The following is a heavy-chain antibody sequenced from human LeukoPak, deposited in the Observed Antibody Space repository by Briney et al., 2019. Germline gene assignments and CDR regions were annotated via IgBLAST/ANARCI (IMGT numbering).Heavy chain of an antibody. CDR1: GGTFSSYA. CDR2: IRPIYGTS. CDR3: AREATGDYYYYMDV. V-gene: IGHV1-69*06. Sequence: GASVKVSCKASGGTFSSYAISWVRQAPGQGLEWMGGIRPIYGTSNYAQTFQGRVTITADKSTSTVYMELSRLRSEDTAVYYCAREATGDYYYYMDVWGKGTTVTVSS. J-gene: IGHJ6*03.